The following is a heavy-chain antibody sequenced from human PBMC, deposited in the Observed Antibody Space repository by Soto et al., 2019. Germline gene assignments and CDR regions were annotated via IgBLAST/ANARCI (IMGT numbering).Heavy chain of an antibody. Sequence: PSETLSLTCIVSGGSISGYYWSWLRQPPGKGLEWIGYIYYSGSTNYNPSLKSRVTISIDTPKNQFSLKLSSVTAADTAVYYCARLSGGWHAFDIWGQGTMVTVSS. D-gene: IGHD6-19*01. CDR2: IYYSGST. CDR1: GGSISGYY. CDR3: ARLSGGWHAFDI. J-gene: IGHJ3*02. V-gene: IGHV4-59*01.